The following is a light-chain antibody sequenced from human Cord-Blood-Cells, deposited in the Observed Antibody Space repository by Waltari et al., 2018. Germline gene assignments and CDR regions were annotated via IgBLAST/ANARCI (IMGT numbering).Light chain of an antibody. CDR2: EVS. V-gene: IGLV2-8*01. CDR3: SSYAGSNNWV. J-gene: IGLJ3*02. CDR1: SSDVGVDNS. Sequence: QSALTQPPSASGSPGQSVTISCTGTSSDVGVDNSVSWYQQHPGKAPKLMIYEVSKRPSGVPDRFSGSKSGNTASLTVSGLQAEDEADYYCSSYAGSNNWVFGGGTMLTVL.